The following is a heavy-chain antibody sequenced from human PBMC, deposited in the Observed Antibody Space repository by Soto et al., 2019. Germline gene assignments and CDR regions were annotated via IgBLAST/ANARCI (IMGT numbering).Heavy chain of an antibody. J-gene: IGHJ4*02. CDR2: IWYDGSNK. Sequence: QVQLVESGGGVVQPGRSLRLSCAASGFTFSSYGMHWVRQAPGKGLEWVAAIWYDGSNKYYADSVKGRFTISKDNSKNTLCLQMNSLRAEDTAVYYCARGGSSSWYVPFDYWGQGTLVTVSS. CDR1: GFTFSSYG. D-gene: IGHD6-13*01. CDR3: ARGGSSSWYVPFDY. V-gene: IGHV3-33*01.